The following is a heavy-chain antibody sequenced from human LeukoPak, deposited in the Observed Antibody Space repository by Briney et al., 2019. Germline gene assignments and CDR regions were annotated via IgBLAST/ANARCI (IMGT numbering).Heavy chain of an antibody. CDR2: IRTTAEGAKYA. D-gene: IGHD3-9*01. CDR1: GFSFTDYP. V-gene: IGHV3-48*02. Sequence: GGSLRLSCATSGFSFTDYPMNWVRQAPGKGLEWISNIRTTAEGAKYAYYADSVKGRVTISRDDGKNTLYLHMNSLRDDDTAVYYCATDQRYAFDYWGSGNPGHRLL. J-gene: IGHJ4*02. CDR3: ATDQRYAFDY.